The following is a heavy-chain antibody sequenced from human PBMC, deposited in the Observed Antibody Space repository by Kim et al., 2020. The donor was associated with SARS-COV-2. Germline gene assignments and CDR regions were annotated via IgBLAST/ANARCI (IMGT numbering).Heavy chain of an antibody. J-gene: IGHJ4*02. V-gene: IGHV4-59*13. Sequence: SETLSLTCTVSGGSISSYYWNWIRQPPGKGLEWIGFISYSGSTNYNPSLKSRVTISVDTSKNQFSLKLSSVTAADTALYFCARGDGYHRFWGQGTLVTV. D-gene: IGHD5-12*01. CDR2: ISYSGST. CDR1: GGSISSYY. CDR3: ARGDGYHRF.